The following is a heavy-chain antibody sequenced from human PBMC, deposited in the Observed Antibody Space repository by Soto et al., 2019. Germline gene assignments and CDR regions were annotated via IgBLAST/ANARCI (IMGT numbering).Heavy chain of an antibody. V-gene: IGHV3-74*01. CDR2: INSDGSST. D-gene: IGHD6-6*01. CDR1: GFTFSSYW. CDR3: AREEYSSSTSFDY. Sequence: PGGSLRLSCAASGFTFSSYWMHWVRQAPGKGLVWVSRINSDGSSTSYADSVKGRFTISRDNSKNTLYLQMNSLRAEDTAVYYCAREEYSSSTSFDYWGQGTLVTVSS. J-gene: IGHJ4*02.